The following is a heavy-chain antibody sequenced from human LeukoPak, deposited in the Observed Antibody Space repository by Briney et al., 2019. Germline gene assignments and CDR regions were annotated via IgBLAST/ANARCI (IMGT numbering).Heavy chain of an antibody. V-gene: IGHV3-30*18. Sequence: GGSLRLSCAASGFTFSSYGMHWVRQAPGKGLERVAVISYDGSNKYYADSVKGRFTISRDNSKNTLYLQMNSLRAEDTAVYYCAKDGRFPNWFDPWGQGTLVTVSS. J-gene: IGHJ5*02. CDR1: GFTFSSYG. CDR2: ISYDGSNK. CDR3: AKDGRFPNWFDP. D-gene: IGHD1-1*01.